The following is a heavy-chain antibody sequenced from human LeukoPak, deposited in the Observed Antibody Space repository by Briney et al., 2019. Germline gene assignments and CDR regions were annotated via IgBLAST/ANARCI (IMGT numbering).Heavy chain of an antibody. CDR3: VSFYETY. V-gene: IGHV3-74*01. CDR2: INSDGSWT. CDR1: GNYW. D-gene: IGHD2-2*01. Sequence: GGSLRLSCAASGNYWMHWVRQAPGKGLVWVSHINSDGSWTSYADSVKGRFTISKDNAKNTVYLQMNNLGAEDTAVYYCVSFYETYWGRGTLVTVSS. J-gene: IGHJ4*02.